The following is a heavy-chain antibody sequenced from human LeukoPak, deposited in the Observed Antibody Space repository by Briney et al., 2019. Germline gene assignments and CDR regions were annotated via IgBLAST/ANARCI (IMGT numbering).Heavy chain of an antibody. Sequence: AGGSLRLSCAASGFTFDDYAMHWVRQAPGKGLEWVSLISWDGGSTYYADSVKGRFTISRDNSKNSLYLQMNSLRAEDTALYYCALRDAFDIWGQGTMVTVSS. J-gene: IGHJ3*02. CDR3: ALRDAFDI. V-gene: IGHV3-43D*03. CDR2: ISWDGGST. D-gene: IGHD4-17*01. CDR1: GFTFDDYA.